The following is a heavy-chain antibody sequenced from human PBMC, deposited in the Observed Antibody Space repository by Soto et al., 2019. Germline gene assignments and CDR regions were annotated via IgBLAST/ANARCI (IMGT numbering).Heavy chain of an antibody. Sequence: PSETLSLTCTVSGGSINNFYWSWIRQPPGKGLEWIGYVSYSDSTNYNPSLKSRVTISVDTSKNHFSLKLISVTTADTAVYFCAREGNLGRWIQPLDSCGQGTLVTSPQ. CDR1: GGSINNFY. CDR2: VSYSDST. V-gene: IGHV4-59*01. D-gene: IGHD2-2*03. J-gene: IGHJ4*02. CDR3: AREGNLGRWIQPLDS.